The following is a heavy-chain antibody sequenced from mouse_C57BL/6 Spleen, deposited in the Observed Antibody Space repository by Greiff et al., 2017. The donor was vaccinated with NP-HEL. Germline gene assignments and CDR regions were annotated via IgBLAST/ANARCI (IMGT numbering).Heavy chain of an antibody. J-gene: IGHJ4*01. CDR1: GYTFTSYT. V-gene: IGHV1-4*01. Sequence: QVQLQQSGAELARPGASVKMSCKASGYTFTSYTMHWVKQRPGQGLEWIGYINPSSGYTKYNQKFKDKATLTADKSSSTAYMQLSSLTSEDSAVYYCARSYLYGAMDYWGQGTSVTVSS. D-gene: IGHD1-1*01. CDR2: INPSSGYT. CDR3: ARSYLYGAMDY.